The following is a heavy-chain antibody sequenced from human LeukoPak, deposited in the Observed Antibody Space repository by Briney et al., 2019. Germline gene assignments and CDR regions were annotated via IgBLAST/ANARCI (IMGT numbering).Heavy chain of an antibody. CDR2: IYSGGST. CDR3: AREGSRPYCSGGSCYSF. CDR1: GFTFSSYG. V-gene: IGHV3-53*01. J-gene: IGHJ4*02. Sequence: GGSLRLSCAASGFTFSSYGMHWVRQAPGKGLEWVSLIYSGGSTYYADSVKGRFTISRDNSKNTLYLEMNSLRAEDTAVYYCAREGSRPYCSGGSCYSFWGQGTLVTVSS. D-gene: IGHD2-15*01.